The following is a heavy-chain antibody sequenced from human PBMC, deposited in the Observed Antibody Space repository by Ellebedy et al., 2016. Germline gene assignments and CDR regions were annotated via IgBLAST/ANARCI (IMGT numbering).Heavy chain of an antibody. Sequence: SETLSLTCTVSGDSITNNYYYWGWVRQPPGKGLEWIGSIHHDGRTYYNPSLKSRVTFSVDASTNQYSLRLRSVTAADTAVYYCATSLAYLAEGLYWGQGILVTVSS. D-gene: IGHD3-3*02. J-gene: IGHJ4*02. CDR3: ATSLAYLAEGLY. CDR2: IHHDGRT. V-gene: IGHV4-39*01. CDR1: GDSITNNYYY.